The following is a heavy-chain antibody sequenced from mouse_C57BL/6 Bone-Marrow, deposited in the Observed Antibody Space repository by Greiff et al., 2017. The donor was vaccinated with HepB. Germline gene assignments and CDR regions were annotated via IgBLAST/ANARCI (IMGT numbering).Heavy chain of an antibody. CDR3: ARGDSNYYYFDY. CDR2: IYPRSGNT. J-gene: IGHJ2*01. CDR1: GYTFTSYG. D-gene: IGHD2-5*01. V-gene: IGHV1-81*01. Sequence: VHLVESGAELARPGASVKLSCKASGYTFTSYGISWVKQRTGQGLEWIGEIYPRSGNTYYNEKFKGKATLTADKSSSTAYMELRSLTSEDSAVYFCARGDSNYYYFDYWGQGTTLTVSS.